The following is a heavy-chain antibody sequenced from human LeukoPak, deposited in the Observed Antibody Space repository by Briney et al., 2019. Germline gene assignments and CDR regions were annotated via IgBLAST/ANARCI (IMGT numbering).Heavy chain of an antibody. J-gene: IGHJ4*02. Sequence: SETLSLTCTVSGGSISSASSYWGWIRQPPGKGLEWIGSIYFSGSTYYNPSLKSRVTISVDASKSQFSLKLSSVTAADTAVYYCARWLAAAGTYYFDYWGQGTLVTVSS. CDR3: ARWLAAAGTYYFDY. CDR2: IYFSGST. V-gene: IGHV4-39*01. CDR1: GGSISSASSY. D-gene: IGHD6-13*01.